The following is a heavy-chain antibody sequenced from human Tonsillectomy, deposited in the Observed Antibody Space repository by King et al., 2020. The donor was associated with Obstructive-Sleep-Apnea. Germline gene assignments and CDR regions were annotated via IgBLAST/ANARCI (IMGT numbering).Heavy chain of an antibody. V-gene: IGHV3-30*18. CDR3: AKEGHNNYHNSFQY. D-gene: IGHD2/OR15-2a*01. CDR2: ISYDGSKK. Sequence: VQLVESGGGGVQPGRSLRLSCATSGFAFSSYGIHWVRQAPGKGLEWVSVISYDGSKKHYADSVKGRFTISRDNSKSTVYLQMNSLRAEDTAVYYCAKEGHNNYHNSFQYWGQGTLVTVSS. J-gene: IGHJ1*01. CDR1: GFAFSSYG.